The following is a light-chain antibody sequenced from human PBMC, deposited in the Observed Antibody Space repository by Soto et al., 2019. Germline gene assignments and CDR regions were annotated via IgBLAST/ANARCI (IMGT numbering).Light chain of an antibody. Sequence: QSALTQQASVSGSPGQSITISCTGTSSDVGGYNYVSWYQQHPGKAPKLMIYDVSNRPSGVSNRFSGSKSGNTASLTISGLQAEDEADYYCSSYTSSSTQVFGTGTKVIVL. CDR2: DVS. CDR1: SSDVGGYNY. V-gene: IGLV2-14*01. J-gene: IGLJ1*01. CDR3: SSYTSSSTQV.